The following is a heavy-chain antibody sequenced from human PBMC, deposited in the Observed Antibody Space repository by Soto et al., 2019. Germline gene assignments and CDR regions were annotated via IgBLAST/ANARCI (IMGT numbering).Heavy chain of an antibody. CDR2: ISSSSSYI. Sequence: PWGSLLLSCASSVFTFSSYSMNWVRQAPGKGLDWVSSISSSSSYIYYADSVKGRFTISRDNAKDSLYLQMNSLRAEDTAVYYCARDRFRINYYYGMDVWGQGTTVTVSS. V-gene: IGHV3-21*01. CDR1: VFTFSSYS. CDR3: ARDRFRINYYYGMDV. D-gene: IGHD3-10*01. J-gene: IGHJ6*02.